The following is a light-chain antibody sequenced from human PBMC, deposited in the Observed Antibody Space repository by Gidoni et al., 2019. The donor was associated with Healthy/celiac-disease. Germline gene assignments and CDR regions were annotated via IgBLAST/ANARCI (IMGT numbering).Light chain of an antibody. Sequence: IVLTQSPATLSLSPGERATLSCRASQIVSSYLAWYQQKPGQAPRLLIYDASNRATGIPARFSGSGSGTDFTLTISSLEPEDFAVYYCQQRSNWPRTFGQGTKVEIK. CDR2: DAS. V-gene: IGKV3-11*01. CDR1: QIVSSY. J-gene: IGKJ1*01. CDR3: QQRSNWPRT.